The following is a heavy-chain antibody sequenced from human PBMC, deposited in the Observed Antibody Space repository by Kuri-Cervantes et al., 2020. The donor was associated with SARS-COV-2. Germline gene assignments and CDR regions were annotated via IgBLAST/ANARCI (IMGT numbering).Heavy chain of an antibody. J-gene: IGHJ4*02. V-gene: IGHV4-38-2*02. D-gene: IGHD2-15*01. CDR3: ARHNNCSGGSCYAGPFDY. CDR1: GYSISSGYY. Sequence: GSLRLSCTVSGYSISSGYYWGWIRQPPGKGLEWIGSIYHSGSTYYNPSLKSRVTISVDTSKNQFSLKLSSVTAADTAVYYCARHNNCSGGSCYAGPFDYWGQGTLVTVSS. CDR2: IYHSGST.